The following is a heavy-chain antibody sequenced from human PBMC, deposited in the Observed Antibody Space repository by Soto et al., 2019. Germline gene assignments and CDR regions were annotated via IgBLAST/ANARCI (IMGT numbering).Heavy chain of an antibody. J-gene: IGHJ4*02. V-gene: IGHV3-7*03. D-gene: IGHD6-13*01. Sequence: GGSLRLSCAASGFTFSNYWMSWVRQAPGKGLEWVANIKQDGSGKYYVDSVKGRFTISRDNAKNSLYLQMNSLRAEDTAVYYCARDSGIAATGTFDYWGQGTLVTVSS. CDR1: GFTFSNYW. CDR3: ARDSGIAATGTFDY. CDR2: IKQDGSGK.